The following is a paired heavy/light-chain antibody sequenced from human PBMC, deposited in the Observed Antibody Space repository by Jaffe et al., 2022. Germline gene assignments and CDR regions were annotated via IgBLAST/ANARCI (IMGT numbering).Light chain of an antibody. CDR2: EVS. J-gene: IGLJ1*01. V-gene: IGLV2-8*01. Sequence: QSALTQPPSASGSPGQSVTISCTGTSSDVGGYNYVSWYQQHPGKAPKLMIYEVSKRPSGVPDRFSGSKSGNTASLTVSGLQAEDEADYYCSSYAGSDYVFGTGTKVTVL. CDR1: SSDVGGYNY. CDR3: SSYAGSDYV.
Heavy chain of an antibody. CDR1: GGTFSSYA. Sequence: QVQLVQSGAEVKKPGSSVKVSCKASGGTFSSYAISWVRQAPGQGLEWMGGIIPIFGTANYAQKFQGRVTITADESTSTAYMELSSLRSEDTAVYYCARATSEYSGFHDGQTGAQWGYWGQGTLVTVSS. D-gene: IGHD5-12*01. J-gene: IGHJ4*02. CDR3: ARATSEYSGFHDGQTGAQWGY. V-gene: IGHV1-69*01. CDR2: IIPIFGTA.